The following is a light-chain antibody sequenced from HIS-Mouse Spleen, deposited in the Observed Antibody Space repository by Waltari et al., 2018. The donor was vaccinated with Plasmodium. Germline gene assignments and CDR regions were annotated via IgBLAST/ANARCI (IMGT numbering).Light chain of an antibody. V-gene: IGLV3-1*01. J-gene: IGLJ2*01. CDR3: QAGDSSTAWV. CDR1: KLGDKY. Sequence: SYELTQPPSVSVSPGQTASIPCSGDKLGDKYACWYQQKPGQSPVLVIYQDSKRPSGIPGRFGGSNSGNTAPLTIGGTQAMDEADYYCQAGDSSTAWVFGGGTKLTVL. CDR2: QDS.